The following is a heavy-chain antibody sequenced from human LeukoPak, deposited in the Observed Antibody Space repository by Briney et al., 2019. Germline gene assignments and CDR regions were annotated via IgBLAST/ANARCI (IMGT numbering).Heavy chain of an antibody. CDR3: ARADWNYDGERATDNPYYYYYMDV. J-gene: IGHJ6*03. Sequence: SVKVSCKASGGTFSSYAISWVRQAPGQGLEWMGGIIPIFGTANYAQKFQGRVTITADESTSTAYMELSSLRSEDTAVYYCARADWNYDGERATDNPYYYYYMDVWGKGTTVTVS. CDR1: GGTFSSYA. D-gene: IGHD1-7*01. V-gene: IGHV1-69*13. CDR2: IIPIFGTA.